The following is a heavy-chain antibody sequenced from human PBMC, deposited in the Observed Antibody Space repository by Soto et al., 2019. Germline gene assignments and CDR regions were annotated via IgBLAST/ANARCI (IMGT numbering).Heavy chain of an antibody. CDR2: IRSKAYGGTT. V-gene: IGHV3-49*03. J-gene: IGHJ6*03. D-gene: IGHD3-3*01. CDR1: GFTFGDYA. Sequence: GGSLRLSCTASGFTFGDYAMSWFRQAPGKGLEWVGFIRSKAYGGTTEYAASVKGRFTISRDDSRSIAYLQMNSLKTEDTAVYYCTRDPRDGITIFGVVSNYYYYYMDVWGKGTTVNVSS. CDR3: TRDPRDGITIFGVVSNYYYYYMDV.